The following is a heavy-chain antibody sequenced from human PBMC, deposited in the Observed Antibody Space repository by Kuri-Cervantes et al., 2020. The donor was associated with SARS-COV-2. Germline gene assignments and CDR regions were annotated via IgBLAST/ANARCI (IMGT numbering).Heavy chain of an antibody. V-gene: IGHV3-21*01. D-gene: IGHD1-26*01. CDR3: ARESLSPSRGTVGATVDFDY. CDR2: ISGSGSYI. CDR1: GFSLSRYT. J-gene: IGHJ4*02. Sequence: GGSLRLSCAASGFSLSRYTMNWVRQAPGKALEWVSSISGSGSYIYYADSVKGRFTISRDNSKNTLYLQMNSLRAEDTAVYYCARESLSPSRGTVGATVDFDYWGQGTLVTVSS.